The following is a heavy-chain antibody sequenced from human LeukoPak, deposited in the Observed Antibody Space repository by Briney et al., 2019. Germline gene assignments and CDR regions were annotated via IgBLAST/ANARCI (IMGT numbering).Heavy chain of an antibody. CDR1: GGSFSSYY. V-gene: IGHV4-59*01. CDR2: IDYSGNT. Sequence: PSETLSLSCTVSGGSFSSYYWTWIRQPPGKGLEWIAYIDYSGNTNYSPSLKSRVTISVDTSRNQFSLKLSSVTAADTAVYYCARVGSWYYFDYWGQGTLVTVFS. D-gene: IGHD6-19*01. J-gene: IGHJ4*02. CDR3: ARVGSWYYFDY.